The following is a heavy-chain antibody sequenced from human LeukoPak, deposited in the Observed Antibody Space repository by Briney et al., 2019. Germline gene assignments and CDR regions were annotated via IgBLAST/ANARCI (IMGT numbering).Heavy chain of an antibody. V-gene: IGHV4-4*02. CDR2: IYHSGST. J-gene: IGHJ2*01. D-gene: IGHD5-12*01. CDR3: ARVKLVDIVATTQNTDPSWYFDL. Sequence: SETLSLTCAVSGGSISSSDWWSWVRQSPGKGLEWIGEIYHSGSTNYNPSLKTRVTISVDKSKNQFSLKLSSVTAADTAVYYCARVKLVDIVATTQNTDPSWYFDLWGRGTLVTVSS. CDR1: GGSISSSDW.